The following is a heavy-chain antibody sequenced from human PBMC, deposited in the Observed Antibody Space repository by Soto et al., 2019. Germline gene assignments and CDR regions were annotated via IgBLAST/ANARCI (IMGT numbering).Heavy chain of an antibody. D-gene: IGHD3-3*01. CDR1: GGSFSGYY. CDR3: ARGRTKGLRFLEWHGPYYYGMDV. CDR2: INHSGST. J-gene: IGHJ6*02. V-gene: IGHV4-34*01. Sequence: SETLSFTCAVYGGSFSGYYWSWIRQPPWKGLEWIGEINHSGSTNYNPSLKSRVTISVDTSKNQFSLKLSSVTAADTAVYYCARGRTKGLRFLEWHGPYYYGMDVWGQGTTVTVSS.